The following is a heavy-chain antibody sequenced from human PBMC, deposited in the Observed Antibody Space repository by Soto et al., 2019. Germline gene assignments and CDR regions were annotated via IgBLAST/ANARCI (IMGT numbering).Heavy chain of an antibody. CDR3: AHVTILRSTFSDF. Sequence: ELQLLESGGGLVQPGGSLTLFCTASEFTFATYAKAWVRQAPGKGLEWVSSISDDGHTTHYADSVKGRFTISRDNSKNTLYLQMNSLRADDTAIYFCAHVTILRSTFSDFWGQGTQVTVSS. CDR1: EFTFATYA. D-gene: IGHD1-1*01. V-gene: IGHV3-23*01. CDR2: ISDDGHTT. J-gene: IGHJ4*02.